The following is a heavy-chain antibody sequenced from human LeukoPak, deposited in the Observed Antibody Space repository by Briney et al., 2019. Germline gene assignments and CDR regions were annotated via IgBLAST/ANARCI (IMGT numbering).Heavy chain of an antibody. D-gene: IGHD6-13*01. V-gene: IGHV3-30*18. CDR1: GFTFSSYG. J-gene: IGHJ6*02. CDR2: ISYDGSNK. Sequence: GGSLRLSCAASGFTFSSYGMHWVRQAPGKGLECVAVISYDGSNKYYADSVKGRFTISRDNSKNTLYLQMNSLRAEDTAVYYCAKDAYSSSWHWGSGYYYGMDVWGQGTTVTVSS. CDR3: AKDAYSSSWHWGSGYYYGMDV.